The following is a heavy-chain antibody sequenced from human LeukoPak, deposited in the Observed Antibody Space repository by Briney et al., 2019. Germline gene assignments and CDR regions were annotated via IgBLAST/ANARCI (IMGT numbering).Heavy chain of an antibody. D-gene: IGHD6-19*01. CDR1: GYTFTGYY. Sequence: ASVKVSCKASGYTFTGYYMHWVRQAPGQGPEWMGWINPNSGGTNYAQKFQGRVTMTRDTSISTAYMELSRLRSDDTAVYYCALGGYSSGWQIDYWGQGTLVTVSS. V-gene: IGHV1-2*02. J-gene: IGHJ4*02. CDR2: INPNSGGT. CDR3: ALGGYSSGWQIDY.